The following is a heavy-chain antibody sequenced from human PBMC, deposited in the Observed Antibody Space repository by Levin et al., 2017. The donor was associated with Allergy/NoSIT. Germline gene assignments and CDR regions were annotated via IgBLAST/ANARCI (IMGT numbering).Heavy chain of an antibody. CDR1: GFTFSSYR. CDR2: ISSSSTYM. J-gene: IGHJ4*02. V-gene: IGHV3-21*01. Sequence: SCAASGFTFSSYRMTWVRQAPGKGLEWVSSISSSSTYMHYADSVKGRFTISRDNAKNSLYLQMNSLRAEDTAVYYCATNKVLYPMKHYKYWGQGTLVTVSS. CDR3: ATNKVLYPMKHYKY. D-gene: IGHD3-3*02.